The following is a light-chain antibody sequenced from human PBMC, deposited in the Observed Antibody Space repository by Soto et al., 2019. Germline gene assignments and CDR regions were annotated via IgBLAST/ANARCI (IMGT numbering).Light chain of an antibody. J-gene: IGKJ5*01. CDR3: QQRSCWTPIT. V-gene: IGKV3-11*01. Sequence: EIVLTQSPATLSLSPGERATLSCRASQSVSSYLAWYQQKPGQAPRLLIYDASNRATGIPARFSGRGAGTELTLTISSLEPEDFAVYSCQQRSCWTPITLGQGTRLEIK. CDR1: QSVSSY. CDR2: DAS.